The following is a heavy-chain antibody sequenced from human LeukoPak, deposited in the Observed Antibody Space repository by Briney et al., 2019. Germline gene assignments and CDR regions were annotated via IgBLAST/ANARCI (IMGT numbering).Heavy chain of an antibody. D-gene: IGHD2-15*01. CDR3: ARDRGYSTFDM. CDR1: GFTLSSYW. V-gene: IGHV3-7*04. CDR2: INQDGGEK. J-gene: IGHJ3*02. Sequence: GGSLTLSCVASGFTLSSYWMGWVRQAPGERVEWVANINQDGGEKNYVDSVKGRFTISRDNAKNSLCLQMNSLRAEDTAVYYCARDRGYSTFDMWGQGTMVTVSS.